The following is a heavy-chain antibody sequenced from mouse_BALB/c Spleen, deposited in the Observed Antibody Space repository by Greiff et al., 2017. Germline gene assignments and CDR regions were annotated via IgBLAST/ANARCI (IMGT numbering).Heavy chain of an antibody. CDR3: ARHRRYDGFAY. CDR2: ISSGGGST. V-gene: IGHV5-12-1*01. J-gene: IGHJ3*01. D-gene: IGHD2-14*01. Sequence: EVKVVESGGGLVKPGGSLKLSCAASGFAFSSYDMSWVRQTPEKRLEWVAYISSGGGSTYYPDTVKGRFTISRDNAKNTLYLQMSSLKSEDTAMYYCARHRRYDGFAYWGQGTLVTVSA. CDR1: GFAFSSYD.